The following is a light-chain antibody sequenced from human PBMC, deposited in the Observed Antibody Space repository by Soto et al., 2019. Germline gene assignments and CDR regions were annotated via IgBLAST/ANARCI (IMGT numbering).Light chain of an antibody. Sequence: QSVLTQPASVSGSPGQSITISCTGTSSDAGGYNYVSWYQQHPGKAPKLMIYDVSNRPSGVSNRFSGSKSGNTASLTISGLQDEDEADYYCSSYTSSSTLEVFGGGTKLTVL. CDR3: SSYTSSSTLEV. CDR2: DVS. V-gene: IGLV2-14*01. CDR1: SSDAGGYNY. J-gene: IGLJ2*01.